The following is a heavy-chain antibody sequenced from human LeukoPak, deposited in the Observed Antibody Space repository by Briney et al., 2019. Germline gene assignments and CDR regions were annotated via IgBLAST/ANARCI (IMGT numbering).Heavy chain of an antibody. CDR1: GFTFSSYG. CDR2: ISYDGSNK. CDR3: AKDRSLGSYGFLGGGYYYYYGMDV. J-gene: IGHJ6*02. V-gene: IGHV3-30*18. Sequence: GGSLRLSCAASGFTFSSYGMHWVRQAPGKGLEWVAVISYDGSNKYYADSVKGRFTISRDNSKNTLYLQMNSLRAEDTAVYYCAKDRSLGSYGFLGGGYYYYYGMDVWGQGTTVTVSS. D-gene: IGHD5-18*01.